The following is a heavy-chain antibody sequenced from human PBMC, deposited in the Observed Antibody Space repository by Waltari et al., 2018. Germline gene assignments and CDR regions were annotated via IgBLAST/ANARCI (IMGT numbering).Heavy chain of an antibody. Sequence: QVQLQESGPGLVKPSETLSLTCDVSGYPINSGYYGGWLRQSPGKGLEWIATIYHAGDTFYNPSLKSRVTISMDTSKNQFSLKLNSVTAADTAVYFCSRQVLGYCTSAACRRLESWGQGTLVTVSS. CDR3: SRQVLGYCTSAACRRLES. J-gene: IGHJ4*02. CDR2: IYHAGDT. V-gene: IGHV4-38-2*01. CDR1: GYPINSGYY. D-gene: IGHD2-2*03.